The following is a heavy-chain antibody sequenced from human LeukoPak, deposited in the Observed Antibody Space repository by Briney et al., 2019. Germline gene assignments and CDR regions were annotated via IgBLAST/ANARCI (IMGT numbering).Heavy chain of an antibody. CDR2: IRYDGSNK. D-gene: IGHD5-24*01. V-gene: IGHV3-30*02. CDR3: AKELDPRWLQLLPDAFDI. Sequence: GGSLRLSCAASGFTFSSYGMHWVRQAPGKGLEWVAFIRYDGSNKYYADSVKGRFTISRDNSKNTLYLQMNSLRAEDTAVYYCAKELDPRWLQLLPDAFDIWGQGTMVTVSS. J-gene: IGHJ3*02. CDR1: GFTFSSYG.